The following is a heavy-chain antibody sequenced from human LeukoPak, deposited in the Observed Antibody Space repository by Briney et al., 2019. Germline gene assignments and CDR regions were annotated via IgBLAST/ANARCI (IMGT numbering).Heavy chain of an antibody. CDR3: ARGGIYYYGSGSYYNIGDY. D-gene: IGHD3-10*01. CDR2: ISSDGSNK. CDR1: GFTLSSYA. J-gene: IGHJ4*02. V-gene: IGHV3-30*04. Sequence: GGSLRLSCAASGFTLSSYAMHWVRQAPGKGLEWVAVISSDGSNKYYADSMKGRFTISRDNSKNTLYLQMNSLRAEDTAVYYCARGGIYYYGSGSYYNIGDYWGQGTLVTVSS.